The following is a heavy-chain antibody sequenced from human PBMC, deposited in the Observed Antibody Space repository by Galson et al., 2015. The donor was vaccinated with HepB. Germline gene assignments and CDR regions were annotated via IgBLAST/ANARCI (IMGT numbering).Heavy chain of an antibody. CDR3: ARGRTDYYDRGLRAFDI. CDR1: GGSFSGYY. CDR2: INHSGST. Sequence: SETLSLTCAVYGGSFSGYYWSWIRQPPGKGLEWIGEINHSGSTNYNPSLKSRVTISVDTSKNQFSLKLSSVTAADTAVYYCARGRTDYYDRGLRAFDIWGQGTMVTVSS. J-gene: IGHJ3*02. D-gene: IGHD3-22*01. V-gene: IGHV4-34*01.